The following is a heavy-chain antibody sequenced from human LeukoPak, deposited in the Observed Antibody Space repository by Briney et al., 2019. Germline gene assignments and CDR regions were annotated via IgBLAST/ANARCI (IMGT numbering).Heavy chain of an antibody. J-gene: IGHJ4*02. CDR1: GGSFSGYY. CDR2: INHSGST. Sequence: SETLSLTCAVYGGSFSGYYWSWIRQPPGKGLEWIGEINHSGSTNYNPSLKSRVTISVDTSKNQFSLKLTSVTAADTAVYYCARGLVRASGNYLYYWGQGTLVTVSS. D-gene: IGHD1-26*01. CDR3: ARGLVRASGNYLYY. V-gene: IGHV4-34*01.